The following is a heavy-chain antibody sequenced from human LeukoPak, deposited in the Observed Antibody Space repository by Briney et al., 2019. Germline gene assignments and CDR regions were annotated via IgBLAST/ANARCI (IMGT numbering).Heavy chain of an antibody. J-gene: IGHJ4*02. V-gene: IGHV3-21*01. CDR2: ISSSRNHI. Sequence: PGGSLRLSCAASGFTFSYYSMNWVRQAPGKGLEWVSSISSSRNHIYYADSVTGRFTISRDNAKNSLYLQMNSLRAEDTAVYFCARLGYCSGGSCYLKGSGYFDYWGQGTLVTVSS. CDR3: ARLGYCSGGSCYLKGSGYFDY. CDR1: GFTFSYYS. D-gene: IGHD2-15*01.